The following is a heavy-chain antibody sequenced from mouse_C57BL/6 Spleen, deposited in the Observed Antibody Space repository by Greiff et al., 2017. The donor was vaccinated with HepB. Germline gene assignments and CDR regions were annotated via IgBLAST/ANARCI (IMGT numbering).Heavy chain of an antibody. Sequence: QVHVKQPGAELVMPGASVKLSCKASGYTFTSYWMHWVKQRPGQGLEWIGEIDPSDSYTNYNQKFKGKSTLTVDKSSSTAYMQLSSLTSEDSAVYYCATEERGVAYWGQGTLVTVSA. CDR2: IDPSDSYT. J-gene: IGHJ3*01. CDR3: ATEERGVAY. V-gene: IGHV1-69*01. CDR1: GYTFTSYW.